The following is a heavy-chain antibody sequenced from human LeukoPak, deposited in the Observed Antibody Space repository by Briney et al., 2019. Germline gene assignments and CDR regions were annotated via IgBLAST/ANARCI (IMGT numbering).Heavy chain of an antibody. CDR1: GFTVSSNY. V-gene: IGHV3-23*01. Sequence: PGGSLRLSCAASGFTVSSNYMSWVRQAPGKGLEWVSLISGSGGSTYYADSVKGRFTISRDNSKNTLYLQMNSLRAEDTAVYYCAKNADPQLERPLDYWGQGTLVTVSS. CDR2: ISGSGGST. J-gene: IGHJ4*02. D-gene: IGHD1-1*01. CDR3: AKNADPQLERPLDY.